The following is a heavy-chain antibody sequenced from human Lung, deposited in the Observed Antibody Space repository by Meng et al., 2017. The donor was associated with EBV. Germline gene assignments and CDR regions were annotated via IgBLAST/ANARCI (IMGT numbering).Heavy chain of an antibody. CDR2: MNPNRGTT. V-gene: IGHV1-8*01. CDR3: ATGVADFEY. J-gene: IGHJ4*02. Sequence: QVELGKSWVEVKKPGASVKVSCKASGYTFTSYEITWVRQGTGQGLEWMGWMNPNRGTTGYAQKFQGRVTMTRNISKSTAYMDLSSLRSEDTAVYYCATGVADFEYWGQGTLVTVSS. CDR1: GYTFTSYE. D-gene: IGHD6-19*01.